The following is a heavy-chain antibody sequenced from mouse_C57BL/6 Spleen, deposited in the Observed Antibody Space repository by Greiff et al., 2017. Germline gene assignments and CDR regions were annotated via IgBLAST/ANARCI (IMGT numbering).Heavy chain of an antibody. CDR2: IYPGDGDT. CDR1: GYAFSSYW. V-gene: IGHV1-80*01. CDR3: ARGGLRDY. D-gene: IGHD2-4*01. Sequence: QVQLQQSGAELVKPGASVKISCKASGYAFSSYWMNWVKQRPGKGLEWIGQIYPGDGDTNYNGKFKGQATLTADKSTSTAYMPLSSLTSEDSAVYFCARGGLRDYWGQGTTLTVSS. J-gene: IGHJ2*01.